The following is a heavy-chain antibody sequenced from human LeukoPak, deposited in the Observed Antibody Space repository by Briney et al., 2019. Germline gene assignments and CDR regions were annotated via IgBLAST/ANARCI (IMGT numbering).Heavy chain of an antibody. CDR3: ARGRGAAAPKPPKH. V-gene: IGHV4-38-2*02. J-gene: IGHJ1*01. CDR1: GYSISSGYY. CDR2: IYHSGST. D-gene: IGHD6-13*01. Sequence: SETLSLTCTVSGYSISSGYYWGWIRQPPGKGLEWIGSIYHSGSTYYNPSLKSRVTISVDTSKNQFSLKLSSVTAADTAVYYCARGRGAAAPKPPKHWGQGTLVTVSS.